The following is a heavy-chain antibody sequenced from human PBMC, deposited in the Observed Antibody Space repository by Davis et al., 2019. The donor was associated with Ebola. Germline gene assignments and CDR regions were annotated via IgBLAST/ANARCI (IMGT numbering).Heavy chain of an antibody. D-gene: IGHD4-17*01. J-gene: IGHJ2*01. Sequence: GESLKISCVASGLTLGNAWMSWVRQAPGKGLEWVGRIKSKTDGGTTDYAAPVKGRFAMSRDDSKNTLYLQMNSLKIEDTAVYYCTTLSTVTTMYFDLWGRGTLVTVSS. CDR2: IKSKTDGGTT. CDR3: TTLSTVTTMYFDL. CDR1: GLTLGNAW. V-gene: IGHV3-15*01.